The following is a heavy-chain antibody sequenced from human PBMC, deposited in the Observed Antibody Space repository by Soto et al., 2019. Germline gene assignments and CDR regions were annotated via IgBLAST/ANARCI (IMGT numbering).Heavy chain of an antibody. CDR1: GGTFSSYA. CDR2: IIPIFGTA. D-gene: IGHD2-15*01. Sequence: GSSVKVSCKASGGTFSSYAISWVRQAPGQGLEWMGGIIPIFGTANYAQKFQGRVTITADESTSTAYMELSSLRSEDTAVYYCARDNGEGEVVKDYYYGMDVWGQATTVT. V-gene: IGHV1-69*13. CDR3: ARDNGEGEVVKDYYYGMDV. J-gene: IGHJ6*02.